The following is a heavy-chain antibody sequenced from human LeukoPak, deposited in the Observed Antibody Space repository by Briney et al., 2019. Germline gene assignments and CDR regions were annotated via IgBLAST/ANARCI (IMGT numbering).Heavy chain of an antibody. CDR3: AVAAYDYVWGSYRRGYYFDY. J-gene: IGHJ4*02. CDR2: IRYDGSNK. V-gene: IGHV3-30*02. D-gene: IGHD3-16*02. CDR1: GFTFSSYG. Sequence: PGGSLRLSCAASGFTFSSYGMHLVRQAPGKGLEWVAFIRYDGSNKYYADSVKGRFTISRDNYKNTLYLQMNSLRAEDTAVYYCAVAAYDYVWGSYRRGYYFDYWGQGTLVTVSS.